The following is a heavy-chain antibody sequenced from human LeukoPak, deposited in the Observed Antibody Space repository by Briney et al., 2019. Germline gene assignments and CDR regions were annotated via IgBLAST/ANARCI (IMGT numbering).Heavy chain of an antibody. CDR2: ISGSSSTI. CDR3: ARGSTYYDSSGQVPFDY. D-gene: IGHD3-22*01. Sequence: GGSLRVSWAAFGLTFSSYSMNWVRQAPGKGLEWGSYISGSSSTIYYADSVKGRFTISRDNGKNTLYLQMNSLRAEDTAVYYCARGSTYYDSSGQVPFDYWGQGTLVTVSS. CDR1: GLTFSSYS. J-gene: IGHJ4*02. V-gene: IGHV3-48*01.